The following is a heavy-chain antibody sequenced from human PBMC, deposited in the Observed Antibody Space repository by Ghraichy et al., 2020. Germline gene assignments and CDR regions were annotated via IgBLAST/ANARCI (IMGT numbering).Heavy chain of an antibody. CDR3: ARDRASSSSVLDY. Sequence: GGSLRLSCAASGFTFSSYGMHWVRQAPGKGLEWVAVIWYDGSNKHYADSVKGRFTISRDNSKNKLYLQMNSLRAEDTAVYYCARDRASSSSVLDYWGQGTLVTVSS. D-gene: IGHD6-6*01. J-gene: IGHJ4*02. V-gene: IGHV3-33*01. CDR1: GFTFSSYG. CDR2: IWYDGSNK.